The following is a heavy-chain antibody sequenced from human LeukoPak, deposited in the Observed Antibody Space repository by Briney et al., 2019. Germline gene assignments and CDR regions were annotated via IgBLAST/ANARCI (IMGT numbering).Heavy chain of an antibody. V-gene: IGHV5-51*01. CDR1: GYIFTTYW. CDR3: ARRSVTTLGYFDY. CDR2: IYPGDSDT. D-gene: IGHD4-17*01. J-gene: IGHJ4*02. Sequence: GESLKISCKASGYIFTTYWIGWVRPMPGKGLEFMGIIYPGDSDTSYSPSFQGQVTISADKSISTAYLQWSSLKASDTAMYYCARRSVTTLGYFDYWGQGTLVTVSS.